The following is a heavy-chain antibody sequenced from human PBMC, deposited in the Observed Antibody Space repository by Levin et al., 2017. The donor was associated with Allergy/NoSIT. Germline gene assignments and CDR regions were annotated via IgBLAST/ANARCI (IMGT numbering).Heavy chain of an antibody. J-gene: IGHJ4*02. D-gene: IGHD2/OR15-2a*01. CDR1: GGSIISYY. CDR2: VYSSGST. V-gene: IGHV4-59*08. CDR3: ARHNIRGRVFDY. Sequence: SSETLSLTCTVSGGSIISYYGSWIRQSPGKGLEWIGHVYSSGSTTYNPSLKSRVTISVDTSKNLFSLKVSSVTAADTAVYYCARHNIRGRVFDYWGQGTLVTVSS.